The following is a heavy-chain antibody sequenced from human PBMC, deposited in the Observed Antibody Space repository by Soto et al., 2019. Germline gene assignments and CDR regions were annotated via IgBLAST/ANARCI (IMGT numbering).Heavy chain of an antibody. J-gene: IGHJ4*02. CDR2: IRNKANNYAT. CDR3: ARGGDPDY. V-gene: IGHV3-73*01. CDR1: GFTFSGSS. Sequence: PGGSLRLSCATSGFTFSGSSIHWVRQASGKGLEWVGRIRNKANNYATVYDASVKDRFTISRDDSKNTAYLQMNSLKTEDAAVYYCARGGDPDYWGQGT. D-gene: IGHD2-21*02.